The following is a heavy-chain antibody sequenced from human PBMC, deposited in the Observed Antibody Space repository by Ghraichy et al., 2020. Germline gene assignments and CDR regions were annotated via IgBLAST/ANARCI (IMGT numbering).Heavy chain of an antibody. J-gene: IGHJ4*02. V-gene: IGHV4-38-2*02. CDR1: GYSIRSGYY. CDR3: ARWSYYYDRSDY. Sequence: ESLNISCSVSGYSIRSGYYWGWIRQPPGKGLEWIGSIYHSGSTYYNPSLKSRVTISVDTSKNQFSLKLSSVTAADTAVYYCARWSYYYDRSDYWGQGTLVTVSS. D-gene: IGHD3-22*01. CDR2: IYHSGST.